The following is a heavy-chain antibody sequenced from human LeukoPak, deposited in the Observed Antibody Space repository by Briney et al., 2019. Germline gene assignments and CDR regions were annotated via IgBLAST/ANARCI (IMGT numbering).Heavy chain of an antibody. CDR3: ARDRTIVPAAYNWFDP. J-gene: IGHJ5*02. CDR1: GGTFSSYA. D-gene: IGHD2-2*01. Sequence: ASVKVSCKASGGTFSSYAISWVRQAPGQGLEWMGGIIPIFGTANYAQKFQGRVTITTDESTSSAYMELSSLRSEDTAVYYCARDRTIVPAAYNWFDPWGQGTLVTVSS. CDR2: IIPIFGTA. V-gene: IGHV1-69*05.